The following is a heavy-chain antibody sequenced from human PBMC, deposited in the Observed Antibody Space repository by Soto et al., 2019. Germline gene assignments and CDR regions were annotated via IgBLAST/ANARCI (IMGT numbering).Heavy chain of an antibody. J-gene: IGHJ3*02. D-gene: IGHD6-19*01. Sequence: SETLSLTCTVSVGSISSSSYYGGWIRQPPGKGLEWIGSIYYSGSTYYNPSLKSRVTISVDTSKNQFSLKLSSVTAADTAVYYCARRRVAVAGTDAVDIWGQGTMVTVSS. CDR3: ARRRVAVAGTDAVDI. CDR2: IYYSGST. CDR1: VGSISSSSYY. V-gene: IGHV4-39*01.